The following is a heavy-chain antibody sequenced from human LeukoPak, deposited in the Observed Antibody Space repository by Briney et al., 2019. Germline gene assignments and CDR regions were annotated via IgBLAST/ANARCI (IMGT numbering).Heavy chain of an antibody. Sequence: RGSLRLSCAASGFTFNSYWMSWVRQAPGKGLEWVANIKQDGSEKYYVDSVKGRFTISRDNAKNSLYLQMNSLRAEDTAVYYCARASSGWSAGWFDPWGQGTLVTVSS. D-gene: IGHD6-19*01. V-gene: IGHV3-7*01. CDR2: IKQDGSEK. CDR1: GFTFNSYW. CDR3: ARASSGWSAGWFDP. J-gene: IGHJ5*02.